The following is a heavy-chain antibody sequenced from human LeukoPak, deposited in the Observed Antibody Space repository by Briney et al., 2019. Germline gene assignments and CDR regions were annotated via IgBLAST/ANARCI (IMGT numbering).Heavy chain of an antibody. D-gene: IGHD3-3*01. CDR1: GFTFSSYA. Sequence: GGSLRLSCAASGFTFSSYAMSWVRQAPGKGLEWVSAISGSGGSTYYADSVKGRFTISRDNSKNTLYLQMNSLRAEDTAVYYCAKDPSPFYDFWTYYGMDVWGQGTTVTVS. J-gene: IGHJ6*02. CDR2: ISGSGGST. V-gene: IGHV3-23*01. CDR3: AKDPSPFYDFWTYYGMDV.